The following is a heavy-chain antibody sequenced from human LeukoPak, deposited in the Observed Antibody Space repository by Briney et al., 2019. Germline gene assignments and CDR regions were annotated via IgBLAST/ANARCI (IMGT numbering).Heavy chain of an antibody. V-gene: IGHV1-18*01. CDR2: ISAYNGNT. CDR1: GYTFTSYG. Sequence: ASVNVSCKSSGYTFTSYGISWVRQAPAQGLEWMGCISAYNGNTNYAQKLQGRVTKTTDTSTSTAYMELRSLRSDDTAVYYCARMVSGYERAYYYYMDVWGKGTTVTVSS. CDR3: ARMVSGYERAYYYYMDV. J-gene: IGHJ6*03. D-gene: IGHD5-12*01.